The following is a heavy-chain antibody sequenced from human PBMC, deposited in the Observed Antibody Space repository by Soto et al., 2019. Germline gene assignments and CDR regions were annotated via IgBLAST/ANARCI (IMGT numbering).Heavy chain of an antibody. D-gene: IGHD3-10*01. CDR3: ARLEYTMVRGVDAFDI. CDR1: GYTFTSYD. Sequence: GASVKVSCKASGYTFTSYDINWGRQATGQRLEWMGWMNPNSGNTGYAQKFQGRVTMTRNTSISTAYMELSSLRSEDTAVYYCARLEYTMVRGVDAFDIWGQGTMVTVSS. J-gene: IGHJ3*02. V-gene: IGHV1-8*01. CDR2: MNPNSGNT.